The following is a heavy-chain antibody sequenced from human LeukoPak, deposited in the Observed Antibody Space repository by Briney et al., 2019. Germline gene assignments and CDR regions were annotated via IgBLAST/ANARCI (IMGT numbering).Heavy chain of an antibody. Sequence: GGSLRLSCAASGFTFSSYAMSWVRQAPGKGLEWVSAISGSGGSTYYADSVKGRFTISRDNSKNTLYLQMNSLRAEDTAVYYCAKVSCRPDSGYDCSYYYYDMDVWGQGTTVTVS. J-gene: IGHJ6*02. D-gene: IGHD5-12*01. V-gene: IGHV3-23*01. CDR1: GFTFSSYA. CDR3: AKVSCRPDSGYDCSYYYYDMDV. CDR2: ISGSGGST.